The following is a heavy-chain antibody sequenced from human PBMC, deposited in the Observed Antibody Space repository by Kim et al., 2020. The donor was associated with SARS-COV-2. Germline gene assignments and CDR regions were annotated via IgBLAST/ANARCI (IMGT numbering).Heavy chain of an antibody. CDR3: ARDPGWGASATHFDY. CDR1: GYTFTSFG. D-gene: IGHD3-16*01. V-gene: IGHV1-18*01. CDR2: ISAYNGNT. J-gene: IGHJ4*02. Sequence: ASVKVSCKAFGYTFTSFGISWVRQAPGQGLEWLGWISAYNGNTKYAQRVQGRVTMTTDTSTTTAYMEFRSLRFDDTAVYYCARDPGWGASATHFDYWGQG.